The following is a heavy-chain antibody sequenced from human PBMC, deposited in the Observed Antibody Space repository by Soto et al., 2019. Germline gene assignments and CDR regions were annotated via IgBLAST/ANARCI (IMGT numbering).Heavy chain of an antibody. CDR1: GFTFSSYS. V-gene: IGHV3-48*01. CDR3: ARPSLRAAGISLGWFDP. Sequence: GGSLRLSCAASGFTFSSYSMNWVRQAPGKGLEWVSYISSSSSTIYYADSVKGRFTISRDNAKNSLYLQMNSLRAEDTAVYYCARPSLRAAGISLGWFDPWGQGTLVTVSS. D-gene: IGHD6-13*01. CDR2: ISSSSSTI. J-gene: IGHJ5*02.